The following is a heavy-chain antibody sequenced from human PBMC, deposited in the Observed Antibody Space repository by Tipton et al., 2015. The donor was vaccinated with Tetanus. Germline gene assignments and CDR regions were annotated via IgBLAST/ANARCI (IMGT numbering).Heavy chain of an antibody. CDR1: GGSISNYY. V-gene: IGHV4-59*01. Sequence: TLYLTCTVSGGSISNYYWSWIRQPPRKGLERIGYIYYSGSTNYNPSLKSRLIISANMSKNQFSLRLSPVTTADTAGYNCASYNIPYCFDYWGRGTLVTVSS. J-gene: IGHJ4*02. CDR2: IYYSGST. CDR3: ASYNIPYCFDY. D-gene: IGHD2-21*01.